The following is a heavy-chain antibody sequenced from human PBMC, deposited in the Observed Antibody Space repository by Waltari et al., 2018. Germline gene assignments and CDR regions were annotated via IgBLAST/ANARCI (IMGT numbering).Heavy chain of an antibody. D-gene: IGHD6-13*01. V-gene: IGHV3-53*01. J-gene: IGHJ4*02. CDR2: IYSGGST. Sequence: EVQLVESGGGLIQPGGSLRLSCAASGFTVSSNYMSWVRQAPGKGLEWVSVIYSGGSTYYADSVKGRFTISRDNSKNTLYLQMNSLRAEDTALYYCAKDMRAAAGSFDYWGQGTLVTVSS. CDR1: GFTVSSNY. CDR3: AKDMRAAAGSFDY.